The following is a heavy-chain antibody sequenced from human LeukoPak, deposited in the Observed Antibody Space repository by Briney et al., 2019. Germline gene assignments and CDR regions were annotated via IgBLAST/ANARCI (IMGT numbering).Heavy chain of an antibody. V-gene: IGHV3-48*01. J-gene: IGHJ6*03. CDR1: GFTFSSYS. D-gene: IGHD3-16*02. CDR3: ARGPDESPTSYYYYYYYMDV. CDR2: ISSSSSTI. Sequence: GGSLRLSCAASGFTFSSYSMNWVRQAPGKGLEWVSYISSSSSTIYYADSVKGRFTISRDNAKNSLYLQMNSLRAEDTAVYYCARGPDESPTSYYYYYYYMDVWGKGTTVTVSS.